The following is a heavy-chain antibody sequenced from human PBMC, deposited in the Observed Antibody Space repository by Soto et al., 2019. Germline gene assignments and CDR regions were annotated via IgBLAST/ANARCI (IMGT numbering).Heavy chain of an antibody. V-gene: IGHV4-59*08. J-gene: IGHJ4*02. CDR1: GDSISNNY. CDR3: KTSSLGGIGWGSGSPLDY. CDR2: ISYSGTA. Sequence: SETLSLTCTVSGDSISNNYWSWIRQSPGKGLEWIGYISYSGTADHNPSLKSRVTISLDTSKRQFSLKLTSVTTPDTVVYYCKTSSLGGIGWGSGSPLDYWDLGALVTVSS. D-gene: IGHD3-10*01.